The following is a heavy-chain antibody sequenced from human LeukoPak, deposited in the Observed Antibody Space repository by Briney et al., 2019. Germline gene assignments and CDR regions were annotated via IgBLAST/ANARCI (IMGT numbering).Heavy chain of an antibody. Sequence: SETLSLTCTVSGGSISSGGYYWSWIRQHPGKGLEWIGYIYYSGSTYYNPSLKSRVTISVDTSKNQFSLKLSSVTAADTAVYYCARASVYCSSTSCSDYWGQGTLVTVSS. J-gene: IGHJ4*02. CDR2: IYYSGST. V-gene: IGHV4-31*03. D-gene: IGHD2-2*01. CDR3: ARASVYCSSTSCSDY. CDR1: GGSISSGGYY.